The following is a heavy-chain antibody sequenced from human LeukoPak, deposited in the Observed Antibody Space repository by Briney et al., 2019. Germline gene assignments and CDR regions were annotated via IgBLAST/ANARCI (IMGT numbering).Heavy chain of an antibody. J-gene: IGHJ6*03. V-gene: IGHV3-30*02. Sequence: GGSLRLSCAASGFTFSSYGMHWVRQAPGKGLKWVAFIRYDGGNKYYADSVKGRFTISRDNSKNTLYLQMNSLRAEDTAVYYCAKDDFWSGPYYYYYMDVWGKGTTVTVSS. D-gene: IGHD3-3*01. CDR3: AKDDFWSGPYYYYYMDV. CDR2: IRYDGGNK. CDR1: GFTFSSYG.